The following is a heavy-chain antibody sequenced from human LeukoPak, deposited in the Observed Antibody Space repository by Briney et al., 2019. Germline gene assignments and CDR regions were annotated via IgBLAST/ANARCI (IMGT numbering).Heavy chain of an antibody. D-gene: IGHD6-13*01. Sequence: PSETLSLTCTVSTGSINTGAYYWAWIRQPPGKGLEWIGSMFYSGSTHYNSSLKSRVTMSVDMSKKQFSLNLSSVTAADTAVYYCARGVNWIDPWGQGTLVTVSS. CDR2: MFYSGST. V-gene: IGHV4-39*07. CDR1: TGSINTGAYY. CDR3: ARGVNWIDP. J-gene: IGHJ5*02.